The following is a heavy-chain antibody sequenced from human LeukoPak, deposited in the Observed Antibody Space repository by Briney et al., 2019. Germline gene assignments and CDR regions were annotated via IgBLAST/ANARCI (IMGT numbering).Heavy chain of an antibody. CDR2: ISSTGSTI. CDR1: GFTFSSYE. D-gene: IGHD6-13*01. CDR3: ATLRRQLVDY. V-gene: IGHV3-48*03. J-gene: IGHJ4*02. Sequence: GGSLRLSCAASGFTFSSYEMNWVRQAPGKGPEWVSYISSTGSTIYSADSVKGRFTISRDNAKNSLYLHMNSLRADDTAVYYCATLRRQLVDYWGQGTLVTVSS.